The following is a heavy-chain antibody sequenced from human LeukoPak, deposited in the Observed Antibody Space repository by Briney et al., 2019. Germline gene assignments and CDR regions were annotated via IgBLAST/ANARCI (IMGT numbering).Heavy chain of an antibody. D-gene: IGHD3-3*01. J-gene: IGHJ5*02. Sequence: SETVSLTCTVSGGSISSSSYYWGWIRQPPGKGLEWIGSIYYSGSTYYNPSLKSRVTISVDTSKNQFSLKLSSVTAADAAVYYCARHTVTIFGVVEGFDPWGQGTLVTVSS. V-gene: IGHV4-39*01. CDR1: GGSISSSSYY. CDR3: ARHTVTIFGVVEGFDP. CDR2: IYYSGST.